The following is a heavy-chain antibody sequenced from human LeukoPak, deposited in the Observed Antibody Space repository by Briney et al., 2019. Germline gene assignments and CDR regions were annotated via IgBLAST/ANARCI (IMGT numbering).Heavy chain of an antibody. Sequence: SETLCLTCTVSGGSISSGGYYWSWIRQHPGKGLEWIVYVYYSGITYYNPSLKSRVTISVDTSKNQFSLKLSSVTAADPAVYYCARGVTGSYYNNAFDIWGQGTMVTVSS. CDR2: VYYSGIT. CDR3: ARGVTGSYYNNAFDI. J-gene: IGHJ3*02. CDR1: GGSISSGGYY. D-gene: IGHD3-10*01. V-gene: IGHV4-31*03.